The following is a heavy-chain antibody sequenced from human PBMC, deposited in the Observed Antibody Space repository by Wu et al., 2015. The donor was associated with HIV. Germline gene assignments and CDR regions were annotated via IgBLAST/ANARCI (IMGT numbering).Heavy chain of an antibody. CDR3: ARAHSGYTFGGYSDQ. V-gene: IGHV1-2*02. D-gene: IGHD5-18*01. CDR1: GYTFIDYY. J-gene: IGHJ4*02. Sequence: QVQLLQSGAEVKKPGASVMVSCKASGYTFIDYYIYWVRQAPGQGPEWMGWINTNRGGTKYAQKFQGRVTITAVESTTTVYMDLSSLTSEDTAVYYCARAHSGYTFGGYSDQWGQGTLVIVSS. CDR2: INTNRGGT.